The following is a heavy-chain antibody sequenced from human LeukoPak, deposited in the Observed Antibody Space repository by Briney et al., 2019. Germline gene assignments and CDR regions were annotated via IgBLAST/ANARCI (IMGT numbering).Heavy chain of an antibody. J-gene: IGHJ5*02. CDR1: GGSISSYY. D-gene: IGHD6-19*01. CDR3: ASDMTGYSSGRYGNWFDP. V-gene: IGHV4-4*07. CDR2: IYTSGST. Sequence: PSETLSLTCTVSGGSISSYYWSWIRQPAGKGLEWIGRIYTSGSTNYNPSLKSRVTMSVDTSKNQFSLKLSSVTAADTAVYYCASDMTGYSSGRYGNWFDPWGQGTLVTVSS.